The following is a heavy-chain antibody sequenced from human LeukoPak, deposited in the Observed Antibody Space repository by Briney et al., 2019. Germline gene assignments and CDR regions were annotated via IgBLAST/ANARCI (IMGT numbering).Heavy chain of an antibody. J-gene: IGHJ4*02. D-gene: IGHD6-19*01. Sequence: ASVKVTCKASGYTFTGYYMHWVRQAPGQGLEWMGWINPNSGGTNYAQKFQGRVTMTRDTSISTAYMELSRLRSDDTAVYYCARVSGTYSSGSFDYRGQGTLVTVSS. V-gene: IGHV1-2*02. CDR2: INPNSGGT. CDR1: GYTFTGYY. CDR3: ARVSGTYSSGSFDY.